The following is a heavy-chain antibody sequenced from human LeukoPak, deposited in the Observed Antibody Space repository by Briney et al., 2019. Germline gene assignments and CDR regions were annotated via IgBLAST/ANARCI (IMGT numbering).Heavy chain of an antibody. V-gene: IGHV1-2*06. D-gene: IGHD3-22*01. CDR2: INPNSGGT. Sequence: ASVKVSCKASDSTFTGYYMHWVRQAPGQGLEWMGRINPNSGGTNYAQKFQGRVTMTRDTSISTAYMELSRLRSDDTAVYYCARGLNYYDSSGYMGYWGQGTLVTVSS. J-gene: IGHJ4*02. CDR3: ARGLNYYDSSGYMGY. CDR1: DSTFTGYY.